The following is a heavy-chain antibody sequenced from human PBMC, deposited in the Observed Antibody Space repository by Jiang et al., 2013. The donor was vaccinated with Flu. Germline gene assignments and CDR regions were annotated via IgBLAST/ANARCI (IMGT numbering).Heavy chain of an antibody. CDR3: ATAPTRIPSRPLDY. CDR1: GDRFNNHY. J-gene: IGHJ4*02. CDR2: INPSGDST. Sequence: SGAEVKKPGASVKVSCKASGDRFNNHYIHWVRQAPGQGLDWMGLINPSGDSTRYAQKFQGRIIMTRDTSTSTVYMELNSLRSEDTADYYCATAPTRIPSRPLDYWGQGTLVTVSS. V-gene: IGHV1-46*02. D-gene: IGHD6-6*01.